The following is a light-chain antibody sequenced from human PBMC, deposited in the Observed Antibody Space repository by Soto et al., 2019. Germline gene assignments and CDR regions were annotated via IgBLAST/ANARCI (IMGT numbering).Light chain of an antibody. CDR2: DAS. CDR3: QHRSNWPLT. V-gene: IGKV3-11*01. J-gene: IGKJ4*01. CDR1: QSVSSY. Sequence: ESVLTQSPATLSLSPGERATLSCRASQSVSSYLAWYQQKPGQAPRLLIYDASNGATGIPARFSGSGSGTDFTLTISSLEPEDFAVYYCQHRSNWPLTFGGGTKVDIK.